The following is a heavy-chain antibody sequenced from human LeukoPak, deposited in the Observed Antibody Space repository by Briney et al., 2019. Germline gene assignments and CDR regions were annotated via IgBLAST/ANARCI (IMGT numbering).Heavy chain of an antibody. V-gene: IGHV1-8*01. J-gene: IGHJ6*03. Sequence: ASVKVSCKASGYTFTSYDINWVRQATGQGLEWMGWMNPNSGNTGYAQKFQGRVTMTRNTSISTAYMELSSLRSEDTAVYYCARGNCSSTSCYGYYYYYYMDVWGKGTTVTVSS. CDR1: GYTFTSYD. CDR3: ARGNCSSTSCYGYYYYYYMDV. CDR2: MNPNSGNT. D-gene: IGHD2-2*01.